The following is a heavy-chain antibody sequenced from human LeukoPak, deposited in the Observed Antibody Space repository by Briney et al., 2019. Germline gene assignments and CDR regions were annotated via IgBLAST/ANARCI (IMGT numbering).Heavy chain of an antibody. Sequence: SGGSLRLSCAASGFTFSSYAMSWVRQAPGKGLEWVAVIGFDGSKKYYRDSVKGRFTISRDNSKNTLYLQMNSLRAEDTAVYYCAKDRDSGSYLFFDYWGQGTLVTVSS. J-gene: IGHJ4*02. V-gene: IGHV3-33*06. D-gene: IGHD1-26*01. CDR3: AKDRDSGSYLFFDY. CDR1: GFTFSSYA. CDR2: IGFDGSKK.